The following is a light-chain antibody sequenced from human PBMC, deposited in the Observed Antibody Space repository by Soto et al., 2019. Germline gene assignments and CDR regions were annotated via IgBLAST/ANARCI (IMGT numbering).Light chain of an antibody. Sequence: IRMTQSPSSLSASTGDRVTITYRASQGISSYLAWYQQKTGKAPNLLIYAASTLQSGVTSRFSGSGSATDFTLTISCLQSEDFATYYCQQYYSYPFTFGPGTKVDIK. CDR2: AAS. V-gene: IGKV1-8*01. J-gene: IGKJ3*01. CDR1: QGISSY. CDR3: QQYYSYPFT.